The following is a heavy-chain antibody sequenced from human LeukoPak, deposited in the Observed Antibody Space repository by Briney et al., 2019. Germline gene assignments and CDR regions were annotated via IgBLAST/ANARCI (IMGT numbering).Heavy chain of an antibody. CDR3: ARQDGNSKYYFDY. CDR2: IYPGDSDT. CDR1: GYSFTYYW. V-gene: IGHV5-51*01. J-gene: IGHJ4*02. Sequence: GESLKISWKGSGYSFTYYWIGWVRQMPGKGLEWVGIIYPGDSDTRYRPSFQGQVTISVDKSISTAYLQWSSLKASDTAMYYCARQDGNSKYYFDYWGQGTLVTVSS. D-gene: IGHD1-1*01.